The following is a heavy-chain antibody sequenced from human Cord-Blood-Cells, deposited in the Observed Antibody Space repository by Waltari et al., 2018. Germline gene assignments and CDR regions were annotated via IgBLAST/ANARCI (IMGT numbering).Heavy chain of an antibody. J-gene: IGHJ4*02. D-gene: IGHD5-18*01. CDR2: IYYSGST. CDR3: ARHLGYSPIYYFDY. V-gene: IGHV4-39*07. CDR1: GCSIRRSSYY. Sequence: QLQLQESGPGLVKPSETLSPTCTVSGCSIRRSSYYWGWIRQPPGKGLEWIGSIYYSGSTYYNPSLKSRVTISVDTSKNQFSLKLSSVTAADTAVYYCARHLGYSPIYYFDYWGQGTLVTVSS.